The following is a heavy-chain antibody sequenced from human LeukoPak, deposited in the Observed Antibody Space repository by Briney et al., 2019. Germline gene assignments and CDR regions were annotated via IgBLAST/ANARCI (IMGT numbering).Heavy chain of an antibody. CDR2: ISSSSSYI. V-gene: IGHV3-21*01. J-gene: IGHJ4*02. Sequence: PGGSLRLSCAASGFTFSRYSMNWVRQAPGKGLEWVSSISSSSSYIYYADSVKGRFTISRDNAKNSLYLQMNSLRAEDTAVYYCARDIGVGYYFDYWGQGTLVTVSS. CDR3: ARDIGVGYYFDY. CDR1: GFTFSRYS. D-gene: IGHD6-19*01.